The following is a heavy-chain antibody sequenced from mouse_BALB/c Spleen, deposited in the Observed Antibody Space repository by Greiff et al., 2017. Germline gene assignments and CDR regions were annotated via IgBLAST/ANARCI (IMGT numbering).Heavy chain of an antibody. CDR2: ISSGGST. J-gene: IGHJ2*01. CDR3: ARRDYGKGGFDY. Sequence: EVKVVESGGGLVKPGGSLKLSCAASGFTFSSYAMSWVRQTPEKRLEWVASISSGGSTYYPDSVKGRFTISRDNARNILYLQMSSLRSEDTAMYYCARRDYGKGGFDYWGQGTTLTVSS. V-gene: IGHV5-6-5*01. D-gene: IGHD1-1*01. CDR1: GFTFSSYA.